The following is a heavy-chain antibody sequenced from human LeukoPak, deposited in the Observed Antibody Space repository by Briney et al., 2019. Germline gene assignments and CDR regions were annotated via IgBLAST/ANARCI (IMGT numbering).Heavy chain of an antibody. J-gene: IGHJ3*02. CDR3: ARENTVYDAFDI. V-gene: IGHV4-34*01. CDR2: ISHSGST. Sequence: PSETLSLTCAVYGGSFSGYYWSWIRQPPGKGLEWIGEISHSGSTNYNPSLKSRVTISVDTSKNQFSLKLSSVTAADTAVYYCARENTVYDAFDIWGQGTMVTVSS. D-gene: IGHD4-17*01. CDR1: GGSFSGYY.